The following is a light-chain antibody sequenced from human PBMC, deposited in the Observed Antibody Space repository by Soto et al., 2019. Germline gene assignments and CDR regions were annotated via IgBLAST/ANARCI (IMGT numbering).Light chain of an antibody. CDR3: SSYTSSSTPRV. V-gene: IGLV2-14*01. CDR2: EVS. CDR1: SSDVGGYNY. Sequence: QSALTQPASVSGSPGQSITISCTGTSSDVGGYNYVSWYQQHPGKAPKPMIYEVSNRPSGVSNRFSGSKSGNTASLTISGLQAEDEADYYCSSYTSSSTPRVFGTGTKVTVL. J-gene: IGLJ1*01.